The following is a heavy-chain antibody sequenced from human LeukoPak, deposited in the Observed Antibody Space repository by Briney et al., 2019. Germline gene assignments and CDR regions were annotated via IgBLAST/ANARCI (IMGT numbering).Heavy chain of an antibody. D-gene: IGHD2-2*01. V-gene: IGHV4-39*07. CDR1: GGSISGSYY. CDR3: ARAVGEAMPQYFDY. Sequence: SETLSLTCTVSGGSISGSYYWVWIRQPPGKGLEWIGEINHSGSTNYNPSLKSRVTISVDTSKNQFSLKLSSVTAADTAVYYCARAVGEAMPQYFDYWGQGTLVTVSS. J-gene: IGHJ4*02. CDR2: INHSGST.